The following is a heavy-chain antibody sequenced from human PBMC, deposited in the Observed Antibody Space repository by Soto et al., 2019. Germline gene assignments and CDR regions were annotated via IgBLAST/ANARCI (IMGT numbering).Heavy chain of an antibody. CDR2: IYYSGST. CDR3: ARDGRYTNYGMDD. J-gene: IGHJ6*02. D-gene: IGHD1-26*01. CDR1: GGSISSYY. V-gene: IGHV4-59*01. Sequence: SETLSLTCTVSGGSISSYYWSWIRQPPGKGLEWIGYIYYSGSTNYNPSLKSRVTISVDTSKNQFSLKLSSVTAADTAVYYCARDGRYTNYGMDDWCQGTTVTV.